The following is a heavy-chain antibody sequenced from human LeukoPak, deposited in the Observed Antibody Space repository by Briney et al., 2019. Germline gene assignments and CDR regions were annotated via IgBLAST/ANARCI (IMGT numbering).Heavy chain of an antibody. J-gene: IGHJ3*02. D-gene: IGHD3-22*01. Sequence: SETLSLTCTVSGCSISSYYWSWIRQPAGKGLEWIGRIYTSGSTNYNPSLKSRDTMSVDTSKNQFSLKLSSVTAADTAVYYCARDRSYYDSSGYYTDAFDIWGQGTMVTVPS. CDR3: ARDRSYYDSSGYYTDAFDI. V-gene: IGHV4-4*07. CDR1: GCSISSYY. CDR2: IYTSGST.